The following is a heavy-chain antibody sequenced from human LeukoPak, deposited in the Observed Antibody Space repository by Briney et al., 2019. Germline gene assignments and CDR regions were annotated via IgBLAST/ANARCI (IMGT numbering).Heavy chain of an antibody. V-gene: IGHV3-66*01. D-gene: IGHD3-22*01. J-gene: IGHJ6*02. CDR2: IYSGGST. Sequence: GGSLRLSCAASGFTVSSNYMSWVRQAPGKGLEWVSVIYSGGSTYYADSVKGRFTISRDNSKNTLYLQMNSLRAEDTAVYYCARAKRGYYGTNYYYYGMDVWGQGTTVTVSS. CDR3: ARAKRGYYGTNYYYYGMDV. CDR1: GFTVSSNY.